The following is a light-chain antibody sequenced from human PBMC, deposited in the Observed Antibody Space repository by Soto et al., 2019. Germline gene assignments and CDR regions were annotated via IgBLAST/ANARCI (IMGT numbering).Light chain of an antibody. J-gene: IGLJ1*01. CDR1: SSNIGTNP. CDR3: EAWDDSLNGYV. V-gene: IGLV1-44*01. CDR2: GDN. Sequence: VLTQPPSASGTPGQTVTISCSGSSSNIGTNPINWYQQFPGTAPKVLIFGDNQRPSGVPDRFSGSKSGTSASLAMSGLQSEDEADYFCEAWDDSLNGYVFGTGTKVTV.